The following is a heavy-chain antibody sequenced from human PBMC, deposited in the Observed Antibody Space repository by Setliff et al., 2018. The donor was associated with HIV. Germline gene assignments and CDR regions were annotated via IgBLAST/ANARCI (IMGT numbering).Heavy chain of an antibody. J-gene: IGHJ4*02. Sequence: PSETLSLTCSVSGGSISSGSHYWGWIRQAPGKGLEWTGNIYYSGTTFYNPSLKSRVSISVDTSRNEFSLKLTSVTAADTAVYYCAREFSSSSFDQWGQGTLVTVSS. CDR3: AREFSSSSFDQ. V-gene: IGHV4-39*02. D-gene: IGHD6-6*01. CDR2: IYYSGTT. CDR1: GGSISSGSHY.